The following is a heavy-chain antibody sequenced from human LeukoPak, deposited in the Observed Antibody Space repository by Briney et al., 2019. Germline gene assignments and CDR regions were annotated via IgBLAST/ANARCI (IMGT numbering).Heavy chain of an antibody. D-gene: IGHD4-17*01. CDR3: ARDVGYGDYVGY. V-gene: IGHV3-21*01. CDR1: GFTFSTFG. CDR2: ISSGSYI. Sequence: GGSLRLSCAASGFTFSTFGMIWVRQAPGKGLEWVSSISSGSYIYYADSVKGRFTISRDNAKNSLYLQMNSLRAEDTAVYYCARDVGYGDYVGYWGQGTLVTVSS. J-gene: IGHJ4*02.